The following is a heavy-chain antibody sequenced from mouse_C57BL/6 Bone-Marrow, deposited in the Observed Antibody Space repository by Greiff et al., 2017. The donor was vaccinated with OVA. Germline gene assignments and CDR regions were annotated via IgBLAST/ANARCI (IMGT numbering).Heavy chain of an antibody. CDR1: GYTFTDHT. V-gene: IGHV1-78*01. Sequence: VKLQESAAELVKPGASVKISCKVSGYTFTDHTIHWMKQRPEQGLEWIGYIYPRDGSTKYNEKFKGKATLTADKSSSTAYMQLNSLTSEDSAVYFCAGYYGSRAYFDYWGQGTTLTVSS. J-gene: IGHJ2*01. CDR2: IYPRDGST. CDR3: AGYYGSRAYFDY. D-gene: IGHD1-1*01.